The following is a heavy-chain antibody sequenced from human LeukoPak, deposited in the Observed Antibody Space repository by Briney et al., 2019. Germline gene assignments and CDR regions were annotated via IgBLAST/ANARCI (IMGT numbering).Heavy chain of an antibody. V-gene: IGHV1-2*02. CDR2: INPNTGGT. CDR1: GYTFTSYG. D-gene: IGHD2-8*01. J-gene: IGHJ4*02. Sequence: ASVKVSCKASGYTFTSYGISWVRQAPGQGFEWMGWINPNTGGTNYAQKFKGRVLMTRDTSISTAYLELSSLKSDDTAVYYCARVGYCSRGVCYNYDYWGQGTQVTVPS. CDR3: ARVGYCSRGVCYNYDY.